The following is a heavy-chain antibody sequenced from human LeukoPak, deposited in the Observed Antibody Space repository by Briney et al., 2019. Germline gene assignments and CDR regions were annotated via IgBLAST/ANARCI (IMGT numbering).Heavy chain of an antibody. V-gene: IGHV3-23*01. J-gene: IGHJ5*02. Sequence: GGSLRLSCAASGFTFSSYGMSWVRQAPGKGLEWVSAISGSGGSTYYADSVKGRFTISRDNSKNTLYLQMNSLRAEDTAVYYCAKVRPIYCSSTSCYPWFDPWGQGTLVTVSS. CDR1: GFTFSSYG. CDR3: AKVRPIYCSSTSCYPWFDP. CDR2: ISGSGGST. D-gene: IGHD2-2*01.